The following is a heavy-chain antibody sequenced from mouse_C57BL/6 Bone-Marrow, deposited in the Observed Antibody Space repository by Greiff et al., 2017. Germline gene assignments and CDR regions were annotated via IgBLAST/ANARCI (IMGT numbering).Heavy chain of an antibody. CDR2: IDPANGNT. CDR3: ARGGRSDCYFDV. CDR1: GFNINNSY. V-gene: IGHV14-3*01. Sequence: VQLQQSVAELVRPGASVKLSCTASGFNINNSYMHWVKQRPEQGLEWIGRIDPANGNTKYAPKFQGKATITADTSSNTAYLQLSSLTSEDTAIYYCARGGRSDCYFDVWGTGTTVTVSS. J-gene: IGHJ1*03.